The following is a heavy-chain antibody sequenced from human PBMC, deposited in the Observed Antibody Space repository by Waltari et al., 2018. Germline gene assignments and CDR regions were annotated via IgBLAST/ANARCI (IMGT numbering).Heavy chain of an antibody. CDR3: ARGEQLVPVDY. J-gene: IGHJ4*02. CDR2: INHSGST. Sequence: QLQLQQWGAGLLKPSATLSPTCAVYGGSFSGYYWSWIRQPPGKGLEWIGEINHSGSTNYNPSLKSRVTISVDTSKNQFSLKLSSVTAADTAVYYCARGEQLVPVDYWGQGTLVTVSS. V-gene: IGHV4-34*01. D-gene: IGHD6-6*01. CDR1: GGSFSGYY.